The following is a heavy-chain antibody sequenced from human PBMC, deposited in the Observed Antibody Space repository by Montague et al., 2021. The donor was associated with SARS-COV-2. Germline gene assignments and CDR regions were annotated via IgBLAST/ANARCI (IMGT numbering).Heavy chain of an antibody. CDR2: IYYSGST. J-gene: IGHJ5*02. V-gene: IGHV4-39*01. Sequence: SETLSLTCTVSGGSISSSSYYWGWIRQPRGNGLEGIGSIYYSGSTYYTPSLKSRVIRSVDTSKNQFSLKLSSVTAAGTAVYYCASHCVVRGVAACGFDPWGQGALVTVSS. CDR1: GGSISSSSYY. D-gene: IGHD3-10*01. CDR3: ASHCVVRGVAACGFDP.